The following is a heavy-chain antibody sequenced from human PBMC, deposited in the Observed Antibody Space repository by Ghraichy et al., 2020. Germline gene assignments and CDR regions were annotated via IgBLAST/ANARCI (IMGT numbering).Heavy chain of an antibody. V-gene: IGHV4-39*07. CDR1: GGSISSSSYY. CDR2: IYYSGST. D-gene: IGHD3-22*01. J-gene: IGHJ4*02. Sequence: SETLSLTCTVSGGSISSSSYYWGCIRQPPGKGLEWIGSIYYSGSTYYNPSLKSRVTISVDTSKNQFSLKLSSVTAADTAVYYCACQGITMIAGDYWGQGTLVTVSS. CDR3: ACQGITMIAGDY.